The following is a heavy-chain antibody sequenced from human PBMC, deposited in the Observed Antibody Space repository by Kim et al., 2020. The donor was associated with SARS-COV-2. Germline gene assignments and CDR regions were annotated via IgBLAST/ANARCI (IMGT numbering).Heavy chain of an antibody. V-gene: IGHV4-59*01. D-gene: IGHD3-9*01. CDR2: IYYSGST. J-gene: IGHJ5*02. CDR3: ARALSGFGLTGYYNPGWFDP. Sequence: SETLSLTCTVSGGSISTYYWSWIRQPPGKGLEWIGYIYYSGSTNYNPSLKSRVTISVDTSKNQFSLKLSSVTAADTAVYYCARALSGFGLTGYYNPGWFDPWGQGTLVTVSS. CDR1: GGSISTYY.